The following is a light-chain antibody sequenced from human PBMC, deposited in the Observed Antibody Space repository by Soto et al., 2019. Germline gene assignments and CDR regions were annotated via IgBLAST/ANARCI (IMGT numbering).Light chain of an antibody. Sequence: QSVLTQPPSVSGAPGQRVTISCTGNNSNLGAGYDVHWYQQLPGAAPKLVIFGNRNRPSGVPERFSGSKSGTSASLAIIGLHAEDEADYYCQAYDYSLTAVVFGGGTQLTVL. J-gene: IGLJ7*01. CDR3: QAYDYSLTAVV. V-gene: IGLV1-40*01. CDR1: NSNLGAGYD. CDR2: GNR.